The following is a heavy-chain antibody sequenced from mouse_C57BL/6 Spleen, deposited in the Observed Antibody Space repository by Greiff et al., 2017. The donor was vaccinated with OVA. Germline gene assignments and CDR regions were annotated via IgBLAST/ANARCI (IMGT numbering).Heavy chain of an antibody. CDR1: GYTFTDYN. V-gene: IGHV1-22*01. Sequence: EVQLQESGPELVKPGASVKMSCKASGYTFTDYNMHWVKQSHGKSLEWIGYIKPNNGGTSYNQKFKGKATLTVNKSSSTAYMELRSLTSADSAVYYCARNGLYFGSSRYWYFDVWGTGTTVTVSS. J-gene: IGHJ1*03. D-gene: IGHD1-1*01. CDR3: ARNGLYFGSSRYWYFDV. CDR2: IKPNNGGT.